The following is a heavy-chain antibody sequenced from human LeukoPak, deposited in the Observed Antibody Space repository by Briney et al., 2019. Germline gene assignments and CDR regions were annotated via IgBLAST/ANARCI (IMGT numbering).Heavy chain of an antibody. D-gene: IGHD4-17*01. CDR2: INPNSGGT. CDR3: ARGYGDFNAFDI. CDR1: GYTFTGYY. V-gene: IGHV1-2*06. Sequence: ASVKVSCKTSGYTFTGYYMHWVRQAPGQGLEWMGRINPNSGGTTYVQKFQGRVTMTRDTSFSTAYMEMSRLRSDDTAVYYCARGYGDFNAFDIWGQGTMVTVSS. J-gene: IGHJ3*02.